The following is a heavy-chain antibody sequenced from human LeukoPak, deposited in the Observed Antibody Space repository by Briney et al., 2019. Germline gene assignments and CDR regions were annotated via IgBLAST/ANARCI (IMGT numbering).Heavy chain of an antibody. D-gene: IGHD2-15*01. CDR1: EFTFSNYW. Sequence: GGSLRLSCAASEFTFSNYWMSWVRQAPGKGLEWVANIRQDGDEKRYVDSVKGRFSISRDNAKNSLYLQMNNLRAEDTAVYYCARYCSGLCTEYHFDSWGQRTLVTVSS. V-gene: IGHV3-7*01. J-gene: IGHJ4*02. CDR3: ARYCSGLCTEYHFDS. CDR2: IRQDGDEK.